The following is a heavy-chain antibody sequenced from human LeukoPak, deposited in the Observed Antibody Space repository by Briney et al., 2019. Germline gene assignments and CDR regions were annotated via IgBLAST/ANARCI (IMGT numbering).Heavy chain of an antibody. CDR2: ISSSGSTI. D-gene: IGHD1-26*01. J-gene: IGHJ3*02. Sequence: GGPLRLSCAASGFTFSDYYMSWLRQAPGKGLEWLSYISSSGSTIYHADSVKGRFTISRDNAKNSLFLQMNGLRAEDTAVYYCARYIGVGATTLAAFDIWGQGTMVTVSS. CDR1: GFTFSDYY. V-gene: IGHV3-11*04. CDR3: ARYIGVGATTLAAFDI.